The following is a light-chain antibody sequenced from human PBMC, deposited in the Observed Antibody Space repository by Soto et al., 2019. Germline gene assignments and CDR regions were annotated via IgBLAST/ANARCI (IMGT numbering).Light chain of an antibody. J-gene: IGKJ1*01. Sequence: DAVMTQSPLSLPVTLGQPASISCRSSQSLVYSDGNTSLNWFQQRPGQSPRRLIYKISNRDSGVPERFSGSGSGTDFTLKISSVEAEDFGVYYCMQGTHWPRTFGQGTKVEIK. CDR3: MQGTHWPRT. V-gene: IGKV2-30*01. CDR1: QSLVYSDGNTS. CDR2: KIS.